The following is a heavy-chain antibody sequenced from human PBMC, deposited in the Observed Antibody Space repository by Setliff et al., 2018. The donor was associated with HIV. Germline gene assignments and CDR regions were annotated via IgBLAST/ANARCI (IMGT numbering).Heavy chain of an antibody. CDR2: IYTSGST. D-gene: IGHD2-2*01. CDR1: GGSIGGFY. V-gene: IGHV4-4*07. J-gene: IGHJ6*02. CDR3: ARVAPKGYQLLFSSV. Sequence: PSETLSLTCTVSGGSIGGFYWNWIRQSAGKGLQWIGRIYTSGSTNYNPSLKSRVTISVDTSKNQFSLKLSSVTAADTAVYYCARVAPKGYQLLFSSVWGQGTTVTVSS.